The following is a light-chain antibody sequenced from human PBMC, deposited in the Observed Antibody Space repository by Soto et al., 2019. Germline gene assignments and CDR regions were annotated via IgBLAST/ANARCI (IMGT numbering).Light chain of an antibody. CDR1: QSVRSRY. CDR3: QQYDNSAPLS. J-gene: IGKJ4*01. V-gene: IGKV3D-20*01. CDR2: DRS. Sequence: EIVLTQSPATLSLSPGDRATLSWGAGQSVRSRYVAWYQQTAGLAPRLLIYDRSSRASGIPDRFSGSGSGTAFTLTIGRLEPEDFALYYCQQYDNSAPLSFGGGTKV.